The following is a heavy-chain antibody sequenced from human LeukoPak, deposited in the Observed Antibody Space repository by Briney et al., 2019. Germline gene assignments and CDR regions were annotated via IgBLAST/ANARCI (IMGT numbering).Heavy chain of an antibody. V-gene: IGHV4-59*12. Sequence: SETLSLTCTVSGGSISSYYWSWIRQPPGKGLEWIGYIYYSGSTNYNPSLKSRVTMSVDTSKNQFSLKLSSVTAADTAVYYCARVDSSGWYSPPPVFDYWGQGTLVTVSS. J-gene: IGHJ4*02. CDR2: IYYSGST. D-gene: IGHD6-19*01. CDR1: GGSISSYY. CDR3: ARVDSSGWYSPPPVFDY.